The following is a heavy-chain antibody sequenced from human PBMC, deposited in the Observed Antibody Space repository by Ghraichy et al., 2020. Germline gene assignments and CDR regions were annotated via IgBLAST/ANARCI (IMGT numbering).Heavy chain of an antibody. CDR1: GGSISSYY. D-gene: IGHD3-9*01. Sequence: SETLSLTCTVSGGSISSYYWSWIRQPAGKGLEWIGRIYTSGSTNYNPSLKSRVTMSVDTSKNQFSLKLSSVTAADTAVYYCARLHYDILTGYHHDAFDIWGQGTMVTVSS. CDR2: IYTSGST. V-gene: IGHV4-4*07. J-gene: IGHJ3*02. CDR3: ARLHYDILTGYHHDAFDI.